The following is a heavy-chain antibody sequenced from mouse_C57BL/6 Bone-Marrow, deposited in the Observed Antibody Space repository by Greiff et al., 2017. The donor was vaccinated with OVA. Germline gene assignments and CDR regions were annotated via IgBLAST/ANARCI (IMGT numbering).Heavy chain of an antibody. Sequence: EVKVVESGGGLVQPGGSLKLSCAASGFTFSDYYMYWVRQTPEKRLEWVAYISNGGGSTYYPDTVKGRFTISRDNAKNTLYLQMSRLKSEDTAMYYCARHDWDGGDYWGQGTTLTVSS. CDR3: ARHDWDGGDY. CDR1: GFTFSDYY. J-gene: IGHJ2*01. CDR2: ISNGGGST. D-gene: IGHD4-1*01. V-gene: IGHV5-12*01.